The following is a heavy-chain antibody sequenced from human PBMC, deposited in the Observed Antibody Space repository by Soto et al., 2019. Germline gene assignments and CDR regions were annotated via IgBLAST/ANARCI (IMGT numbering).Heavy chain of an antibody. Sequence: PGGSLRLSSAASGFPVSSNYMSWVRQAPGKGLEWVSVIYSGGSTYYADSVKGRFTISRDNAKNSLYLQMNSLRAEDTAVYYCAKPRGYYDSSGYPTPDYWGQGTLVTVSS. D-gene: IGHD3-22*01. J-gene: IGHJ4*02. CDR2: IYSGGST. CDR1: GFPVSSNY. CDR3: AKPRGYYDSSGYPTPDY. V-gene: IGHV3-66*04.